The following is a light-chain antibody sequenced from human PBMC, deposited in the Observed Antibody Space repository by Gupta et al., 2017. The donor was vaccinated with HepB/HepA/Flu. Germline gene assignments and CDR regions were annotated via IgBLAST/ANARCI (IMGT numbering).Light chain of an antibody. CDR1: QYVSSTY. Sequence: EIVLTPSPLTLSLSPGERATLSCRASQYVSSTYLAWYQQRPGQAPRLLIYSASNRATGIPDRFSGSGSGTDFTLTISRLEPEDFAVYYCHHYGSSSWTFGQGTEVEIK. V-gene: IGKV3-20*01. CDR3: HHYGSSSWT. CDR2: SAS. J-gene: IGKJ1*01.